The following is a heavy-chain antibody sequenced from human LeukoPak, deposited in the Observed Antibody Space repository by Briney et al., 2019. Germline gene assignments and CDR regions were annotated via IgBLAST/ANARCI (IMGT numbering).Heavy chain of an antibody. V-gene: IGHV3-23*05. CDR1: GFTFSSHA. D-gene: IGHD4-23*01. CDR2: IDISGDST. J-gene: IGHJ4*02. Sequence: GGSLRLSCVVSGFTFSSHAMCWVRQAPGRGLEWVSSIDISGDSTSYADSVKGRFTISRDNSKNTLYLQMNSLRAEDTAVYYCANYRPPYGGNSGDYWGQGTLVTVSS. CDR3: ANYRPPYGGNSGDY.